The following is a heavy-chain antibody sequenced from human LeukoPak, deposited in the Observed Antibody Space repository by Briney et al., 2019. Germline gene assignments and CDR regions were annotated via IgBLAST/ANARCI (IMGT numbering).Heavy chain of an antibody. V-gene: IGHV4-59*01. CDR2: IYYSGST. CDR1: GGSISSYY. Sequence: PSETLSLTCTVSGGSISSYYWSWIRQPPGKGLEWMGYIYYSGSTNYNPSLKSRVTVSVDTSKNQFSLKLSSVTAADTAVYYCARRGYSKYGDYDYWGQGTLVTVSS. D-gene: IGHD4-17*01. CDR3: ARRGYSKYGDYDY. J-gene: IGHJ4*02.